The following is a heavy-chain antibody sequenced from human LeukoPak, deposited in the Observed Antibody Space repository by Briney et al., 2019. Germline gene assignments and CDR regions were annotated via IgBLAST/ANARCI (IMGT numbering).Heavy chain of an antibody. V-gene: IGHV4-30-2*01. J-gene: IGHJ4*02. D-gene: IGHD1-1*01. CDR2: IYHSGST. Sequence: SETLSLTCTVSGGSISSGGYYWSWIRQPPGKGLEWIGYIYHSGSTYYNPSLKSRVTISVDRSKNQFSLKLSSVTAADTAVYYWARERLEIGGRKTRSRDYWGQGTLVTAS. CDR1: GGSISSGGYY. CDR3: ARERLEIGGRKTRSRDY.